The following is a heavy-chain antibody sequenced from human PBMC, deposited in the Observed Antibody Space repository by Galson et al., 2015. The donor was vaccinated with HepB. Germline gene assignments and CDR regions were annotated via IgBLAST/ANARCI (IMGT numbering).Heavy chain of an antibody. CDR2: IYSCGST. CDR1: GFTVSSNY. J-gene: IGHJ6*03. Sequence: SLRLSCAASGFTVSSNYMSWVRQAPGKGLEWVSVIYSCGSTYYADSVKGRFTISRDNSKNTLYLQMNSPRAEDTAVYYCAKIGNSRSPRSRAVGLGYMDVWGKGTTVTVSS. CDR3: AKIGNSRSPRSRAVGLGYMDV. D-gene: IGHD2/OR15-2a*01. V-gene: IGHV3-66*03.